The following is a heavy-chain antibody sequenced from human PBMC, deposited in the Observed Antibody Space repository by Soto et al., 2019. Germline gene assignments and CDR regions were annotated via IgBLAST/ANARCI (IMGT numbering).Heavy chain of an antibody. CDR3: AKDPIGPVYHDILTGYLHNWFDP. V-gene: IGHV3-23*01. CDR1: RFTFSSYA. D-gene: IGHD3-9*01. J-gene: IGHJ5*02. CDR2: ISGSGGST. Sequence: GGSLRLSCAASRFTFSSYAMSWVRQAPGKGLEWVSAISGSGGSTYYADSVKGRFTISRDNSKNTLYLQMNSLRAEDTAVYYCAKDPIGPVYHDILTGYLHNWFDPWGQGTLVTVSS.